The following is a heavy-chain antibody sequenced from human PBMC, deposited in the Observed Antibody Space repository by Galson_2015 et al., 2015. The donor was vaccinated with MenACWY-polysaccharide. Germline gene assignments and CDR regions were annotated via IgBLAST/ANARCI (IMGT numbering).Heavy chain of an antibody. V-gene: IGHV4-30-4*01. CDR2: IYYTGST. CDR3: ARGKGGWYFDL. D-gene: IGHD2-15*01. Sequence: TLSLTCSVSGGSISSGDYYWSWIRQPPGQGLEWIGYIYYTGSTYYNPSLESRVAISVDTSKTQFSLKLSSVTAADTAIYFCARGKGGWYFDLWGRGTLVTVSS. J-gene: IGHJ2*01. CDR1: GGSISSGDYY.